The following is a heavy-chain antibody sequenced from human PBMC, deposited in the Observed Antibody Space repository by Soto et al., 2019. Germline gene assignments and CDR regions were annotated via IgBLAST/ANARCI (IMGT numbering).Heavy chain of an antibody. Sequence: SGTLSLTCTVSGGSISSSSYYWGWIRQPPGKGLEWIGSIYYSGSTYYNPSLKSRVTISVDTSKNQFSLKLSSVTAADTAVYYCFYGVRPRRTIVGVRPSGMDGWGQGSTVTVSS. D-gene: IGHD3-3*01. J-gene: IGHJ6*02. CDR1: GGSISSSSYY. CDR2: IYYSGST. CDR3: FYGVRPRRTIVGVRPSGMDG. V-gene: IGHV4-39*01.